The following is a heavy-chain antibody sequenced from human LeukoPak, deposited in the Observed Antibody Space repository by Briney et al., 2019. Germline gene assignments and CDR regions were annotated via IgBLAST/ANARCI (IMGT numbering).Heavy chain of an antibody. CDR2: VKQDGSEK. CDR1: GFTFSNYI. D-gene: IGHD4-17*01. Sequence: PGGSLRLSCAASGFTFSNYIMNWVRQAPGKGLEWVANVKQDGSEKFYVDSVKGRFTISRDNAKNSLYLQMNSLRVEDTAVYYCARPTTVGSLFDYWGQGTLVTVSS. J-gene: IGHJ4*02. CDR3: ARPTTVGSLFDY. V-gene: IGHV3-7*01.